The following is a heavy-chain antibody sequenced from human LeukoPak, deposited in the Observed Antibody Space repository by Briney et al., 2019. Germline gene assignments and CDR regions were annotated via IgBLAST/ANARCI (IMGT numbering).Heavy chain of an antibody. CDR1: GFTFSSYA. J-gene: IGHJ4*02. CDR3: AKGIHSSGSLHFDY. V-gene: IGHV3-23*01. Sequence: GGSLRLSCAASGFTFSSYAMSWVRQAPGKGLEWVSAISGSGGSTYYADSVRGRFTISRDNSKNTLYLQMNSLRAEDTAVYYCAKGIHSSGSLHFDYWGQGTLVTVSS. CDR2: ISGSGGST. D-gene: IGHD3-10*01.